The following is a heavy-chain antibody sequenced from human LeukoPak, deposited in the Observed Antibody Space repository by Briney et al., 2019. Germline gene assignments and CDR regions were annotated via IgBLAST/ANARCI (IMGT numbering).Heavy chain of an antibody. V-gene: IGHV3-23*01. Sequence: GGSLRLSCAASGFIFNNYGLIWVRQAPGKGLEWVSAISNDGGGTNYADFVKGRFTISRDNSKNTLFLQMNSLKAEDTALYYCAKGSSGYFVDFWGQGTLVTVSS. CDR3: AKGSSGYFVDF. J-gene: IGHJ4*02. CDR2: ISNDGGGT. CDR1: GFIFNNYG. D-gene: IGHD3-22*01.